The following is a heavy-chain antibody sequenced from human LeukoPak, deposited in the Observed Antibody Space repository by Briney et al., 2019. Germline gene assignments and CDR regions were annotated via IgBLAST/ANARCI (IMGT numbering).Heavy chain of an antibody. CDR3: ARRAGGYSHPYDY. J-gene: IGHJ4*02. CDR1: GFTFSGSA. D-gene: IGHD4-23*01. Sequence: PGGSLRLSCAASGFTFSGSAMHWVRQASGKGLEWVGRIRSKTNSYATSYAASVKGRFALSRDNSKNTLYLQMNSLRAEDTAVYYCARRAGGYSHPYDYWGQGILVTVSS. V-gene: IGHV3-73*01. CDR2: IRSKTNSYAT.